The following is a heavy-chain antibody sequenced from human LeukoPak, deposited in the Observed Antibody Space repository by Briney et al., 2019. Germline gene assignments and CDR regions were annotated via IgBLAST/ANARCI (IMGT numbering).Heavy chain of an antibody. J-gene: IGHJ4*02. V-gene: IGHV3-11*01. CDR3: ARDQYLDC. CDR2: ISRGGNSV. Sequence: PGGSLRLSCAASGFTFSDYYMGWIRQAPGKGLDWVSSISRGGNSVYYADSVRGRFTISRDNAKNSLYLQINSLRAEDTAVYYCARDQYLDCRGQGTLVTVSS. CDR1: GFTFSDYY.